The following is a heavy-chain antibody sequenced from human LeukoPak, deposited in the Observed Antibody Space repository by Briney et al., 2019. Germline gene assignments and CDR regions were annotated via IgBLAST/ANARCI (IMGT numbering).Heavy chain of an antibody. CDR1: GYSISSGYY. CDR3: ALAGGDLPYNWFDP. J-gene: IGHJ5*02. D-gene: IGHD3-10*01. CDR2: IYHSGST. V-gene: IGHV4-38-2*02. Sequence: SETLSLTCTVSGYSISSGYYWGWIRQPPGKGLEWIGSIYHSGSTYYNPSLKSRVTISVDTSKNQFSLKLSSVTAADTAVYYCALAGGDLPYNWFDPWGQGTPVTVSS.